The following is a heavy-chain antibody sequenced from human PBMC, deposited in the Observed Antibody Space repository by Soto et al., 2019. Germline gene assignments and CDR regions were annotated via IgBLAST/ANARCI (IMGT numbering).Heavy chain of an antibody. D-gene: IGHD1-26*01. V-gene: IGHV5-51*01. Sequence: GGDPNPTCQSSRFGFNHYCIWWVGSLRKKGLEWMGIIFPGNSDPRSGPSFQGQVTISVDKSVNTAYLQWTSLEASDTAMYFCARQRGNYSPLGYFDSWGQGTLVTVSS. CDR3: ARQRGNYSPLGYFDS. J-gene: IGHJ4*02. CDR1: RFGFNHYC. CDR2: IFPGNSDP.